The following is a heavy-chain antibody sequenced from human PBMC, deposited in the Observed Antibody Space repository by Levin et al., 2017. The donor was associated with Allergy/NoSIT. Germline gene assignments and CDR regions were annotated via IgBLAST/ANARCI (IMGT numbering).Heavy chain of an antibody. Sequence: GGSLRLSCAASGFTFDDYAMHWVRQAPGKGLEWVSGISWNSGSIGYADSVKGRFTISRDNAKNSLYLQMNSLRAEDTALYYCAKGIAARPWYYFDYWGQGTLVTVSS. V-gene: IGHV3-9*01. CDR3: AKGIAARPWYYFDY. CDR2: ISWNSGSI. CDR1: GFTFDDYA. D-gene: IGHD6-6*01. J-gene: IGHJ4*02.